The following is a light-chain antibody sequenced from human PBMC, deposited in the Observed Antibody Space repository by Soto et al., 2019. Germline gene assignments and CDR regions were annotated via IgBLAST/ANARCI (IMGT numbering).Light chain of an antibody. CDR1: SSDVGGYNY. J-gene: IGLJ1*01. V-gene: IGLV2-14*01. CDR3: SSYTSSSTYV. CDR2: DVS. Sequence: ALTHPAWGSRSPGKSIAISCTGTSSDVGGYNYVSWYQQHPGKAPKLMVYDVSNRPSGVSNRFSGSKSGNTASLTISGLQAEDEADYYCSSYTSSSTYVFGTGTKVTVL.